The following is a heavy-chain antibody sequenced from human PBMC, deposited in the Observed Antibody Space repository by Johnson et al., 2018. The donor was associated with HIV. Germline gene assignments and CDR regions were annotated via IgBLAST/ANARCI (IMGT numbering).Heavy chain of an antibody. CDR2: IYSGGST. CDR3: VKEASRGTVTQAPDAFDI. D-gene: IGHD4-17*01. Sequence: VQLVESGGGWVKPGGSLRLSCAASGFTVSTNYMSWVRQAPGKGLVWVSIIYSGGSTYYADSVRGRFTISRDNSKNTLYLQMNSLRVEDTAVYYCVKEASRGTVTQAPDAFDIWGQGTLVTVSS. CDR1: GFTVSTNY. V-gene: IGHV3-66*02. J-gene: IGHJ3*02.